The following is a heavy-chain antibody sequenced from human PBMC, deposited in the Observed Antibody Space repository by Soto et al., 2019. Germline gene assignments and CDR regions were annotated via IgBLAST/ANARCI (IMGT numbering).Heavy chain of an antibody. D-gene: IGHD6-6*01. CDR1: GGTFSSYA. J-gene: IGHJ4*02. Sequence: SVKVSCKASGGTFSSYAISWVRQAPGQGLEWMGGIIPIFGTANYAQKFQGRVTITADESTSTAYMELSSLRSEDTAVYYCARGDSSSSGNFDYWGQGTLVTVSS. CDR2: IIPIFGTA. CDR3: ARGDSSSSGNFDY. V-gene: IGHV1-69*13.